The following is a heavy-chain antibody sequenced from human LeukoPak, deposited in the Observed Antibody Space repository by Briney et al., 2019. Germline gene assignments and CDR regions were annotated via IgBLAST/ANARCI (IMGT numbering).Heavy chain of an antibody. J-gene: IGHJ4*02. CDR1: GYTFTGYY. CDR2: INPNSGGT. D-gene: IGHD3-10*01. CDR3: ARANYYGSGSYYRGIDY. V-gene: IGHV1-2*06. Sequence: ASVKVSCKASGYTFTGYYMHWVRQAPGQGLEWMGRINPNSGGTNYAQKFQGRVTMTRVTSISTAYMELSRLRSDDTAVYYCARANYYGSGSYYRGIDYWGQGTLVTVSS.